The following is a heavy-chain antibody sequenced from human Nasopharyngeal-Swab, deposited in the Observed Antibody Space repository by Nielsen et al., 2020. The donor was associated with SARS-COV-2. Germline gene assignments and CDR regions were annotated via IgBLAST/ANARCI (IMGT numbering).Heavy chain of an antibody. CDR2: INSDGSST. CDR1: GFTFSSYW. CDR3: ARGGLRGGFDY. Sequence: GESLKISCAASGFTFSSYWMHWVRQAPGKGLVWVSRINSDGSSTSYADSVKGRFTISRDNAKNTRYLQMNSLRAEDTAVYYCARGGLRGGFDYWGQGTVGNVS. J-gene: IGHJ4*02. V-gene: IGHV3-74*01. D-gene: IGHD4-17*01.